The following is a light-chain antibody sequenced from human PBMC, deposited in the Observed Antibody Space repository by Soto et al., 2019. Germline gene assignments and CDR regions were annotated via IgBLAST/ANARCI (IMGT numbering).Light chain of an antibody. CDR1: QGLVYTDGNTY. CDR2: QIS. J-gene: IGKJ1*01. V-gene: IGKV2-30*01. Sequence: DVVMTQSPLSLPVILGQPASISCRSSQGLVYTDGNTYLTWFQKRPGQSPRRLLYQISKRDSGVTDRFSGSGSGTDFTMRISRVEAEDVGTYYCMHGTHWPWTFGQGTKVEIK. CDR3: MHGTHWPWT.